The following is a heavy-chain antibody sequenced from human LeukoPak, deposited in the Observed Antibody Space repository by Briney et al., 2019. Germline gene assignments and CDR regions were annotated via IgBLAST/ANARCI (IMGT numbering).Heavy chain of an antibody. CDR2: ISWNSGII. J-gene: IGHJ1*01. Sequence: PGRSLRLSCAASGFTFDDSAMHWVRQVPGKGLEWVSGISWNSGIIDYADSVKGRFTISRDNAKNSLYLQMSNLRPDDTAFYYCAKAPPYYSDSSGYFQHWGQGTLVTASS. CDR1: GFTFDDSA. V-gene: IGHV3-9*01. CDR3: AKAPPYYSDSSGYFQH. D-gene: IGHD3-22*01.